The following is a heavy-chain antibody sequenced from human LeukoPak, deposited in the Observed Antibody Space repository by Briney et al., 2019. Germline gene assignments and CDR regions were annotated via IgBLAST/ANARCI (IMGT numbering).Heavy chain of an antibody. Sequence: ASVKASCKISGFGLSVLSIHWMRQAPGKGLEWVGGIRPETGEPIYAQKFQGRVTVTEDTVTDTGYMVLRSLTSDDTAVYFCTTDSGRSYFYFNFWGQGTLVTVSS. CDR2: IRPETGEP. J-gene: IGHJ4*02. V-gene: IGHV1-24*01. D-gene: IGHD3-10*01. CDR3: TTDSGRSYFYFNF. CDR1: GFGLSVLS.